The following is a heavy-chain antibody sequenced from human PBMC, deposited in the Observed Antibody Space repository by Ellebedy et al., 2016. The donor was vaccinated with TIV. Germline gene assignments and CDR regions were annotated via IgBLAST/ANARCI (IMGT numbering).Heavy chain of an antibody. CDR1: GFTFSSFW. D-gene: IGHD3-10*01. V-gene: IGHV3-7*03. J-gene: IGHJ4*02. CDR2: IKQDGSEK. Sequence: GGSLRLSXAASGFTFSSFWMNWVRQAPGKGLEWVAHIKQDGSEKYYVDSVKGRFTVSRDNAKNSLYLQMNNLRTEDTAVYYCAKDGSGSSHIDFWGQGTLVTVSS. CDR3: AKDGSGSSHIDF.